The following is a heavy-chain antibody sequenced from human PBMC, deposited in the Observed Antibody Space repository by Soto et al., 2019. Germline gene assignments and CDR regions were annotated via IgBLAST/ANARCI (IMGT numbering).Heavy chain of an antibody. J-gene: IGHJ4*02. Sequence: GSLRLSCAASGFTFSSYAMHWVRQATGKGLEWVAVISYDGSNKYYADSVKGRFTISRDNSKNTLYLQMNSLRAEDTAVYYFARDQAWDILTGYYLPGYYFDYWGQGTLVTVSS. V-gene: IGHV3-30-3*01. CDR3: ARDQAWDILTGYYLPGYYFDY. CDR1: GFTFSSYA. CDR2: ISYDGSNK. D-gene: IGHD3-9*01.